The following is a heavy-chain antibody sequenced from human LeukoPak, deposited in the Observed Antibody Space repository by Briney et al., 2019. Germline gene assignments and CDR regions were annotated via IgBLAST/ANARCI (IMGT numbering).Heavy chain of an antibody. J-gene: IGHJ4*02. CDR1: GFTFSSYG. CDR2: ISSSSSYI. D-gene: IGHD5-12*01. Sequence: GGSLRLSCAASGFTFSSYGMHWVRQAPGKGLEWVSSISSSSSYIYYADSVKGRFTISRDNAKNSLYLQMNSLRAEDTAVYYCARGSMVATIITAFDYWGQGTLVTVSS. V-gene: IGHV3-21*01. CDR3: ARGSMVATIITAFDY.